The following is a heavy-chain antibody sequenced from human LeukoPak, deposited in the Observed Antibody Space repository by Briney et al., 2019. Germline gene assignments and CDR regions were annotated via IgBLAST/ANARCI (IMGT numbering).Heavy chain of an antibody. D-gene: IGHD2-15*01. CDR1: GGSISSGGYS. CDR2: IYHSGST. CDR3: ASSPNCSGGSCYSYSWPYYYYGMDV. J-gene: IGHJ6*02. Sequence: SQTLSLTCAVSGGSISSGGYSWSWIRQPPGKGLEWIGYIYHSGSTNYNPSLKSRVTISVDTSKNQFSLKLSSVTAADTAVYYCASSPNCSGGSCYSYSWPYYYYGMDVWGQGTTVTVSS. V-gene: IGHV4-30-2*01.